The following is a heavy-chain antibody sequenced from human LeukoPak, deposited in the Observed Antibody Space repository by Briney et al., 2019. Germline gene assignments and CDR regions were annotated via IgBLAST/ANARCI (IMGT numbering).Heavy chain of an antibody. CDR2: INSSGSTV. V-gene: IGHV3-48*04. D-gene: IGHD3-10*01. CDR1: GFTFSSFS. Sequence: GGSLRLSCEVSGFTFSSFSMNWVRQRPGKGLEWISYINSSGSTVYYADSVKGRFSIDRDNAKNSVHLQMNNLRADDAAVYFCARAERTSGSFSGYWGRGTLVIVSS. J-gene: IGHJ4*02. CDR3: ARAERTSGSFSGY.